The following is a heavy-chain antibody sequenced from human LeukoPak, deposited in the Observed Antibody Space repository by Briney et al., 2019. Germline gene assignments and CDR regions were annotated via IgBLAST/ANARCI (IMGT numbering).Heavy chain of an antibody. CDR3: ARDNGGNEDY. Sequence: GGSLRLSCAASGFTFSSYSMNWVRQAPGKGLEWVSYISISTTTIYYADSVKGRFTVSRDDAKNSLYLQMNSLRAEDTAVYYCARDNGGNEDYWGQGTLVTVSS. CDR2: ISISTTTI. V-gene: IGHV3-48*04. CDR1: GFTFSSYS. J-gene: IGHJ4*02. D-gene: IGHD4-23*01.